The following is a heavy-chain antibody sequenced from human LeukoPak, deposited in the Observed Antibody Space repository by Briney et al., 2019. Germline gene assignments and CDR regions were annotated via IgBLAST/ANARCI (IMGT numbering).Heavy chain of an antibody. J-gene: IGHJ6*03. CDR2: ISGSGGST. Sequence: GGSLRLSCAASGFTFSSYAMSWVRQAPGKGLEWVSAISGSGGSTYYADSVKGRFTISRDNSKNTLYLQMNSLRAEDTAVYNCAKVNSYGYYYYYMDVWGKGTTVTVSS. V-gene: IGHV3-23*01. D-gene: IGHD5-18*01. CDR3: AKVNSYGYYYYYMDV. CDR1: GFTFSSYA.